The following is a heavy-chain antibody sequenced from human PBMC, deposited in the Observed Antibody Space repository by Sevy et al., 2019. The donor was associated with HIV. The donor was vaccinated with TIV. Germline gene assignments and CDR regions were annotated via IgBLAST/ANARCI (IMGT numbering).Heavy chain of an antibody. V-gene: IGHV3-48*03. CDR3: AREGLGGFYSSLDR. CDR1: GFTFTTYD. D-gene: IGHD3-22*01. J-gene: IGHJ5*02. CDR2: ISSSANDI. Sequence: GGSLRLSCAASGFTFTTYDMTWVRKAPGKGLEWISYISSSANDIKYADSVKGRFTISRDNARNSLYLAMSSLRAEDTAVYYCAREGLGGFYSSLDRWGQGTLVTVSS.